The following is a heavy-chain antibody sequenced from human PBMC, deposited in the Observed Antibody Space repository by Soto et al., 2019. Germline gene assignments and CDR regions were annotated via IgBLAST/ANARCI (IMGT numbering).Heavy chain of an antibody. CDR2: ISSSGTST. Sequence: GVLRLSCAASGFTFSSYAMHWVRQAPGKGLEFVSAISSSGTSTYSANSVKGRFTISRDNSKNTLYLQMGSLRAEDMAVYFCARDRCTNGVCYAPSDYWGQGTLVTVSS. CDR1: GFTFSSYA. V-gene: IGHV3-64*01. CDR3: ARDRCTNGVCYAPSDY. J-gene: IGHJ4*02. D-gene: IGHD2-8*01.